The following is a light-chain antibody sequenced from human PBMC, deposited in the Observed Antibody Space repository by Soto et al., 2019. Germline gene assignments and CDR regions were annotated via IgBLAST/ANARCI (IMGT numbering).Light chain of an antibody. CDR2: EVS. V-gene: IGLV2-23*02. J-gene: IGLJ1*01. CDR1: SSDVGSYNL. CDR3: CSYAGSYYV. Sequence: QSVLTQPASVSGSPRQSITISCTGTSSDVGSYNLVSWYQQHPGKAPKLMIYEVSKRPSGVSNRFSGSKSGNTASLTISGLQAEDEADYYCCSYAGSYYVFGTGTKVTVL.